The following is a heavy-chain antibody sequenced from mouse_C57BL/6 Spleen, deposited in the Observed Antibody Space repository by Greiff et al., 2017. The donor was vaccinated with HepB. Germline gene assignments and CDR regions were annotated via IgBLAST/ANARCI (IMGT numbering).Heavy chain of an antibody. D-gene: IGHD1-1*01. CDR3: ARRATTMDY. CDR1: GYSFTGYY. CDR2: INPSTGGT. J-gene: IGHJ4*01. Sequence: DVKLVESGPELVKPGASVKISCKASGYSFTGYYMNWVKQSPEKSLEWIGEINPSTGGTTYNQKFKAKATLTVDKSSSTAYMQLKSLTSEDSAVYYCARRATTMDYWGQGTSVTVSS. V-gene: IGHV1-42*01.